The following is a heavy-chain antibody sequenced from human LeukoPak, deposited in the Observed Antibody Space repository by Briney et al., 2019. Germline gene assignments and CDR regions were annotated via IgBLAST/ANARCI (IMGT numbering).Heavy chain of an antibody. CDR2: ISSSSSYI. V-gene: IGHV3-21*01. CDR3: AIFPVVTGFDY. J-gene: IGHJ4*02. D-gene: IGHD4-23*01. CDR1: GFTFSSYW. Sequence: GGSLRLSCAASGFTFSSYWMSWVRQAPGKGLEWVSSISSSSSYIYYADSVKGRFTISRDNAKNSLYLQMNSLRAEDTAVYYCAIFPVVTGFDYWGQGTLVTVSS.